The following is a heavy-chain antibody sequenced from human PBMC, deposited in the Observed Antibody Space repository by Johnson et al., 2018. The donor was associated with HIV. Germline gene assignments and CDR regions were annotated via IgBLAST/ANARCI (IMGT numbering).Heavy chain of an antibody. CDR3: GRDGKDHPGYSSGWYNTIGAFGI. CDR1: AFTSSSYW. V-gene: IGHV3-30*03. J-gene: IGHJ3*02. Sequence: QVQLVASGGGLVLPGGSLRLSCVCSAFTSSSYWMSWVRQAPGTGLEWVAVIAYDLSNEFYADSVKGRFTISRDNSKNTLYLQMNSLRAEDTAVYYCGRDGKDHPGYSSGWYNTIGAFGIWGQGTMVTVSS. CDR2: IAYDLSNE. D-gene: IGHD6-19*01.